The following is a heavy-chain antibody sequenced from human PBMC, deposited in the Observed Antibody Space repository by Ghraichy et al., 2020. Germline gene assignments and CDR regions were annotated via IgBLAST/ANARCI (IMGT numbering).Heavy chain of an antibody. Sequence: GESLNISCAASGFTFSSYSMNWVRQAPGKGLEWVSSISSSSSYIYYADSVKGRFTISRDNAKNSLYLQMNSLRAEDTAVYYCARGKAPYLAAAGTNYYYYGMDVWGQGTTVTVSS. V-gene: IGHV3-21*01. J-gene: IGHJ6*02. D-gene: IGHD6-13*01. CDR2: ISSSSSYI. CDR3: ARGKAPYLAAAGTNYYYYGMDV. CDR1: GFTFSSYS.